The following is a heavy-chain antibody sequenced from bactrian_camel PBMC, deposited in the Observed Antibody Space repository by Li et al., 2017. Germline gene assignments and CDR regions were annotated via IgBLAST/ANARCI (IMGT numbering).Heavy chain of an antibody. V-gene: IGHV3S9*01. D-gene: IGHD2*01. J-gene: IGHJ4*01. CDR1: TDTYNGSC. Sequence: HVQLVESGGGSVQAGESLRISCTASTDTYNGSCMGWLRQGPGQAREGVAAVYGDGSTFYADSVKGRFTISRDNAKTTLYLDLNNVTPEDSATYYCAAAPSRGGYCYSLFSRDYTYWGQGTQVTVS. CDR2: VYGDGST. CDR3: AAAPSRGGYCYSLFSRDYTY.